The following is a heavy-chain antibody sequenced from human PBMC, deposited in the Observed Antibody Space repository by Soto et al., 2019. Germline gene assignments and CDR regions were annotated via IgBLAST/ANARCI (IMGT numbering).Heavy chain of an antibody. D-gene: IGHD3-10*01. V-gene: IGHV3-30*03. CDR1: GFTFSSYG. J-gene: IGHJ4*02. CDR2: ISYDGSNK. CDR3: ASGSYFDY. Sequence: QVQLVESGGGVVQPGRSLRLSCAASGFTFSSYGMHWVRQAPGKGLEWVAVISYDGSNKYYADSVKGRFTISRDNSKNTLYRQMNSPRAEDTAVYYCASGSYFDYWGQGTLVTVSS.